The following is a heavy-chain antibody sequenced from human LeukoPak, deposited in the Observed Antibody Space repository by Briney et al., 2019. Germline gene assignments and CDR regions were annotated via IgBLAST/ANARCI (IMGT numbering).Heavy chain of an antibody. V-gene: IGHV3-30*03. Sequence: GGSLRLSCAASGFTFSSFAIHWVRQAPGKGLEWVAIISCDGNNKFYADSVKGRFTISRDNAKNSLYLQMNSLRDEDTAVYYCAREAIVATIFLESPLVLDYWGQGTLVTVSS. D-gene: IGHD5-12*01. J-gene: IGHJ4*02. CDR3: AREAIVATIFLESPLVLDY. CDR2: ISCDGNNK. CDR1: GFTFSSFA.